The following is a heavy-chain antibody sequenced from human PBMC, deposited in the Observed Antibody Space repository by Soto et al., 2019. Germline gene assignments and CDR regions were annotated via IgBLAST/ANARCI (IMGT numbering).Heavy chain of an antibody. J-gene: IGHJ4*02. CDR3: ARGVFYDYVWGSTEREYFDY. CDR1: GGSVSSGSYY. V-gene: IGHV4-61*01. D-gene: IGHD3-16*01. CDR2: IYYSGST. Sequence: SETLSLTCTVSGGSVSSGSYYWSWIRQPPGKGLEWIGYIYYSGSTNYNPSLKSRVTISVDTSKNQFSLKLSSVTAADTAVYYCARGVFYDYVWGSTEREYFDYWGQGTLVTVSS.